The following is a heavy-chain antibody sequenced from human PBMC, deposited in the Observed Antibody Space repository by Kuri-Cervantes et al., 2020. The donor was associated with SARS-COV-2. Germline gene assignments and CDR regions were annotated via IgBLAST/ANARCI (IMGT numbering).Heavy chain of an antibody. CDR2: IYWDDDK. D-gene: IGHD3-3*01. CDR1: GFSLSTSEVC. CDR3: AHGIWSGNQYPFDY. J-gene: IGHJ4*02. V-gene: IGHV2-5*02. Sequence: SGPTLVKPTQTLTLTCTFSGFSLSTSEVCVGRIRQPPGKALEWLALIYWDDDKRYRPSLQSRLTITKDTSKNQVVLTMTNMDPVDTATYYCAHGIWSGNQYPFDYWGQGTLVTVSS.